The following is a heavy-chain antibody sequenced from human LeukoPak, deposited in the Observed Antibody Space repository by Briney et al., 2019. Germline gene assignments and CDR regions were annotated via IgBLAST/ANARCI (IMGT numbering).Heavy chain of an antibody. CDR3: AKSPIVLRFLEWSQYFDY. Sequence: GGSLRLFCAPSGFPFSSYAMSWLRQAPGKGLEWVSAVSGSGGSTYYADSVKGRFTISRDNSKNTLYLQMNSLRAEDTAVYYCAKSPIVLRFLEWSQYFDYWGQGTLVTVSS. D-gene: IGHD3-3*01. J-gene: IGHJ4*02. V-gene: IGHV3-23*01. CDR2: VSGSGGST. CDR1: GFPFSSYA.